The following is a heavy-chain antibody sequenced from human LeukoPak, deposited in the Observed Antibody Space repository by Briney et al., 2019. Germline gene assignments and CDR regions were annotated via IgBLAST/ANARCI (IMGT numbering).Heavy chain of an antibody. V-gene: IGHV3-21*01. Sequence: GGSLRLSCAASGFAFSSYSMSWVRRAPGKGLEWVSSINASPAYISYADSVKGRFTISRDNARNSLYLKMNSLRAEDTAVYFCARDLNWGAGALDIWGQGTMVSVSS. CDR2: INASPAYI. D-gene: IGHD7-27*01. CDR1: GFAFSSYS. CDR3: ARDLNWGAGALDI. J-gene: IGHJ3*02.